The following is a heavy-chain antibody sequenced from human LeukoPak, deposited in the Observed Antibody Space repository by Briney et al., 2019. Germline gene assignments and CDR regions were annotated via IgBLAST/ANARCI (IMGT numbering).Heavy chain of an antibody. CDR3: ARALSSGWYLLTDAFDI. D-gene: IGHD6-19*01. CDR2: MNPNSGNT. J-gene: IGHJ3*02. CDR1: GYTFTSYD. V-gene: IGHV1-8*03. Sequence: ASVKVSCKASGYTFTSYDINWVRQATGQGLEWMGWMNPNSGNTGYAQKFQGRVTITRNTSISTAYMELSSLRSEDTAVYYCARALSSGWYLLTDAFDIWGQGTMVTVSS.